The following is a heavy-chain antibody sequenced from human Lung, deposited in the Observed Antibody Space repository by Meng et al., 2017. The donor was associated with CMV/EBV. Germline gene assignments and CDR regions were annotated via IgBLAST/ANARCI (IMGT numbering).Heavy chain of an antibody. D-gene: IGHD3-10*01. Sequence: SETXSLXXTVSGGSISSSSYYWGWIRQPPGRGLEWIGTIYYSGSTYYNPSLKSRVTISLDTSKNQFSLKLSSVTAADTAVYYCAREGTMVRGVYYYYYGMDVWGQGXTVTVSS. J-gene: IGHJ6*02. CDR3: AREGTMVRGVYYYYYGMDV. CDR1: GGSISSSSYY. CDR2: IYYSGST. V-gene: IGHV4-39*07.